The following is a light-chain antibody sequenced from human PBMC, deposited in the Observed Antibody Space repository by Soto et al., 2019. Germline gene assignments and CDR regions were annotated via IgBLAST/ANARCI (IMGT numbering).Light chain of an antibody. CDR3: SSYTSSSALGV. Sequence: QSALTQPASVSGSPGQSITISCTGTSSEIGIFNYVSWYQQHPGKAPKLIIYEVTNRPSGVSDRFSGSKSGSTASLNISGLQADDEADYYCSSYTSSSALGVFGGGTKVTVL. CDR2: EVT. V-gene: IGLV2-14*01. J-gene: IGLJ3*02. CDR1: SSEIGIFNY.